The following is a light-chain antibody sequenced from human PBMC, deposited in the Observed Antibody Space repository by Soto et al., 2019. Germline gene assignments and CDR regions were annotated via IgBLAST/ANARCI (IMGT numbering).Light chain of an antibody. Sequence: EIVMTQSPATLSVSPGDRAALSCRASQSVGSNLAWYQQKPGQAPRLLIYGASTRATGIPARFSGSGSGTEFTLTISSLQSEDFAIYCCQQYNNWPPDRTFGQGTKVELK. CDR3: QQYNNWPPDRT. V-gene: IGKV3-15*01. CDR2: GAS. J-gene: IGKJ1*01. CDR1: QSVGSN.